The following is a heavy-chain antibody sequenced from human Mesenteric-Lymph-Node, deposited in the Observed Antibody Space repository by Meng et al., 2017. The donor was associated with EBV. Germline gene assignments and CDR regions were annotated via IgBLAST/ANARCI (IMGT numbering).Heavy chain of an antibody. Sequence: EVQLVESGGGLVQRGGSLRLSCAASGFTFSSYWMHWVRQPPGKGLVWVSEINSDGSSTNYADSVKGRFTISRDNAKKTLYLQMNSLRAEDTALYYCASLSAPDDYWGQGTLVTVAS. CDR3: ASLSAPDDY. J-gene: IGHJ4*02. CDR1: GFTFSSYW. CDR2: INSDGSST. V-gene: IGHV3-74*01.